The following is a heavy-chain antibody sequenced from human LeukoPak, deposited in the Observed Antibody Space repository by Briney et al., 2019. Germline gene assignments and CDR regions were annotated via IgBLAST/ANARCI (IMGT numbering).Heavy chain of an antibody. CDR1: GGSISSYY. D-gene: IGHD1-26*01. CDR3: ARENSGGYREFDY. Sequence: KPSETLSLTCTVSGGSISSYYWSWIRQPAGKGLEWIGRIYTSGSTNYNASLKSRVSMSVDTSKNQFSLKLSSVTAADTAVFYCARENSGGYREFDYWGQGTLVTVSS. CDR2: IYTSGST. J-gene: IGHJ4*02. V-gene: IGHV4-4*07.